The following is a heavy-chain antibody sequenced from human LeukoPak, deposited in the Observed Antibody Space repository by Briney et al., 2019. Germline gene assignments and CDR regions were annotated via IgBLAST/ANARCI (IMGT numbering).Heavy chain of an antibody. J-gene: IGHJ4*02. CDR3: ASSALWLGELLAFDY. Sequence: GGSLRLSCAASGFTFSSYAMHWVRQAPGKGLEYVSAISSNGGSTYYANSVKGRFTISRDNSKNTLYLQMGSLRPEDMAVYYCASSALWLGELLAFDYWGQGTLVTVSS. CDR2: ISSNGGST. CDR1: GFTFSSYA. V-gene: IGHV3-64*01. D-gene: IGHD3-10*01.